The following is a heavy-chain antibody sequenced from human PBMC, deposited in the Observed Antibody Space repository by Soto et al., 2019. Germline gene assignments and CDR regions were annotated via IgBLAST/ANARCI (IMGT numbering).Heavy chain of an antibody. CDR1: GFTFTRHS. Sequence: GGSLRLSCAASGFTFTRHSMNWVRQAAGKGLEWISYISDSSGTIYYADSVKGRFTISRDNVQNSLYLQMNSLRAEDTAVYYCARGIVVVTAAYFDYWGQGTLVTVSS. CDR3: ARGIVVVTAAYFDY. V-gene: IGHV3-48*01. CDR2: ISDSSGTI. D-gene: IGHD2-21*02. J-gene: IGHJ4*02.